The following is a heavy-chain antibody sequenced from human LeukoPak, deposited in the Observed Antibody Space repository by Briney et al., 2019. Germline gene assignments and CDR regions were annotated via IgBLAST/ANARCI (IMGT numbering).Heavy chain of an antibody. Sequence: GGSLRLSCAASGFTLSSYSMNWVRQAPGKGLEWVSSISSTSTYTYYADSVKGRFTISRDNAKNSLFLQMNSLRAEDTAVYYCARGGYYGDYMSDYWGQGTLVTVSS. J-gene: IGHJ4*02. V-gene: IGHV3-21*01. CDR1: GFTLSSYS. CDR2: ISSTSTYT. CDR3: ARGGYYGDYMSDY. D-gene: IGHD4-17*01.